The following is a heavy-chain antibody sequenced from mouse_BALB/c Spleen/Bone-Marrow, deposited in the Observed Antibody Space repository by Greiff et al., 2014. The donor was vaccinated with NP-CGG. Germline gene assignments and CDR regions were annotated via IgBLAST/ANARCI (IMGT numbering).Heavy chain of an antibody. Sequence: EVQLVESGTVLARPGASVKMSCKASGYSFTSYWMHWVKQRPGQGLEWIGAIYPGNSDTSYNQKFKGKAKLTAVTSATTAYMELSSLTNGDSAVYFCTRKVYYGNPLDYWGQGTTLTVSS. D-gene: IGHD2-1*01. CDR1: GYSFTSYW. CDR2: IYPGNSDT. J-gene: IGHJ2*01. V-gene: IGHV1-5*01. CDR3: TRKVYYGNPLDY.